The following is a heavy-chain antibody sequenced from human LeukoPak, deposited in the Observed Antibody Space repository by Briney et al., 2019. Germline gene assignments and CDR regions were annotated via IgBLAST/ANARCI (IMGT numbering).Heavy chain of an antibody. J-gene: IGHJ3*02. CDR3: ARGAFQVRGVLDAFDI. Sequence: GGSLRLSCAASGFVLSDYYMTWIRQAPGKGLEWLSYIGHTGSTISYADSVKGRLTISRDNAHNSLYLDLFSLRAEDTAVYYCARGAFQVRGVLDAFDIWGQGTMVTVSS. CDR2: IGHTGSTI. D-gene: IGHD3-10*01. CDR1: GFVLSDYY. V-gene: IGHV3-11*04.